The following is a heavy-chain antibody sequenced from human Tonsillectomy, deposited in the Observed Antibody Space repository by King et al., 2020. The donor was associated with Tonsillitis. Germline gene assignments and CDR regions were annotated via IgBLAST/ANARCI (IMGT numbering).Heavy chain of an antibody. CDR1: GFTFSDYY. J-gene: IGHJ4*02. CDR2: ISSRGSTI. Sequence: VQLVESGGGLVKPGGSLRLSCAASGFTFSDYYMSWIRQAPGKGREWVSYISSRGSTIYYADSVKGRFTISRDNAKNSLYLQMNSLRDEDTAVYYCARDRYSGSYSDYWGQGTLVTVAS. CDR3: ARDRYSGSYSDY. V-gene: IGHV3-11*01. D-gene: IGHD1-26*01.